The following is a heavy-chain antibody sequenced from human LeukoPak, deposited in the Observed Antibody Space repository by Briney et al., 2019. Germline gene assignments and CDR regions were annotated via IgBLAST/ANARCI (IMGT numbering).Heavy chain of an antibody. CDR3: ARRYYDFWSGYYVDY. CDR2: IYHSGST. D-gene: IGHD3-3*01. CDR1: GYSISSGYY. V-gene: IGHV4-38-2*01. J-gene: IGHJ4*02. Sequence: SETLSLTCAVSGYSISSGYYWGWIRQPPGKGLVWIGSIYHSGSTYYNPSLKSRVTISVDTSKNQFSLKLSSVTAADTAVYYCARRYYDFWSGYYVDYWGQGTLVTVSS.